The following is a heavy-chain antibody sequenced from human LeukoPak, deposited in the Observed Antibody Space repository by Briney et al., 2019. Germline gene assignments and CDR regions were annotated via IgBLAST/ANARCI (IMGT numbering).Heavy chain of an antibody. Sequence: SGGSLRLSCEASGFTFSSYSMNWVRQAPGKGLEGVSSISGSSSYIYYADSVKGRFTISRHNAKNSVYLQMNSLRPEDTAVYYCARDGSSSWYPSYWGQGTLVTVSS. V-gene: IGHV3-21*01. D-gene: IGHD6-13*01. CDR1: GFTFSSYS. J-gene: IGHJ4*02. CDR2: ISGSSSYI. CDR3: ARDGSSSWYPSY.